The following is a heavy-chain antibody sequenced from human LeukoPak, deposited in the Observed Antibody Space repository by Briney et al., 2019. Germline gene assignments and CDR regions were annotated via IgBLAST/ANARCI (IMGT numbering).Heavy chain of an antibody. D-gene: IGHD3-22*01. Sequence: PGGSLRLSCAASGFIFSDYWMTWVRQAPGKGLEYVSAISSNGGSTYYANSVKGRFTISRDNSKNTLYLQMNSLRAEDTAVYYCAKDREDTMIVVVTEDAFDIWGQGTMVTVSS. J-gene: IGHJ3*02. CDR2: ISSNGGST. CDR3: AKDREDTMIVVVTEDAFDI. CDR1: GFIFSDYW. V-gene: IGHV3-64*01.